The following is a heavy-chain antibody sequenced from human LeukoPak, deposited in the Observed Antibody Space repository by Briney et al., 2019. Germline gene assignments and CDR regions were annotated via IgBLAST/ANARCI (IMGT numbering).Heavy chain of an antibody. Sequence: SVKVSCKASGGTLSSYAISWVRQAPGQGREGMGGIIPMLGTANYAQKFQGRVTITADESTSTAYMELSSLRSEDTAVYYCARRGRVAAVLGYYYGMDVWGKGSTVTVSS. CDR1: GGTLSSYA. CDR3: ARRGRVAAVLGYYYGMDV. J-gene: IGHJ6*04. D-gene: IGHD6-13*01. V-gene: IGHV1-69*13. CDR2: IIPMLGTA.